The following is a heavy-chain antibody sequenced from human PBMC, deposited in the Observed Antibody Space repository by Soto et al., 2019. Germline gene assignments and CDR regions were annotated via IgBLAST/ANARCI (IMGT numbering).Heavy chain of an antibody. CDR2: MNPNSGNT. Sequence: ALVKVSCKASGYTFTSYDINWVRQATGQGLEWMGWMNPNSGNTGYAQKFQGRVTMTRNTSISTAYMELSSLRSEDTAVYYCARGFLTRKYYDFWSGYISGWFDPWGQGTLVTVSS. J-gene: IGHJ5*02. CDR1: GYTFTSYD. V-gene: IGHV1-8*01. CDR3: ARGFLTRKYYDFWSGYISGWFDP. D-gene: IGHD3-3*01.